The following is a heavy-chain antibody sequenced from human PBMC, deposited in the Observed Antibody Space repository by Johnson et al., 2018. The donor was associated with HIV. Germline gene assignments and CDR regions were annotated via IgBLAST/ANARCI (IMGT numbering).Heavy chain of an antibody. CDR2: IRYDGSNK. D-gene: IGHD6-19*01. Sequence: QVQVVESGGGLVQTGGSLRLSCAASGFTVSTNSLIWVRQAPGKGLEWVAFIRYDGSNKYYADSVKGRFTISRDNSKNTLYLQMNSLKTEDTAVYCCTTDEVSIPVAALEELYAFDVWGQGTMVTVSS. CDR1: GFTVSTNS. CDR3: TTDEVSIPVAALEELYAFDV. J-gene: IGHJ3*01. V-gene: IGHV3-30*02.